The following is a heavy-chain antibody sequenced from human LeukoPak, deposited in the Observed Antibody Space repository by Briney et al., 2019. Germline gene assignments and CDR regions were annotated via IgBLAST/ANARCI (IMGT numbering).Heavy chain of an antibody. J-gene: IGHJ4*02. D-gene: IGHD6-13*01. CDR2: INPSGGST. Sequence: PGGSLRLSCAASGYTFTSYYMHWVRQAPGQGLEWMGIINPSGGSTSYAQKFQGRVTMTRDTSTSTVYMELSSLRSEDTAVYYCARVIVRGSSWYPPGYWGQGTLVTVSS. V-gene: IGHV1-46*01. CDR3: ARVIVRGSSWYPPGY. CDR1: GYTFTSYY.